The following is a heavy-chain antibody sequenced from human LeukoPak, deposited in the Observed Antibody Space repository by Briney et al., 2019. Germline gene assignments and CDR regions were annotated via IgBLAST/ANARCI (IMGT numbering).Heavy chain of an antibody. J-gene: IGHJ4*02. Sequence: GGSLRLSCAVSGFTFSDYYMSWIRQAPGKGLEWVSFISSGGSTISHADSVKGRFTISRDNAENSLYLQMNSLRAEDTAVYYCARRATAGSCFDYWGQGTLVTVSS. V-gene: IGHV3-11*01. CDR3: ARRATAGSCFDY. CDR1: GFTFSDYY. D-gene: IGHD6-13*01. CDR2: ISSGGSTI.